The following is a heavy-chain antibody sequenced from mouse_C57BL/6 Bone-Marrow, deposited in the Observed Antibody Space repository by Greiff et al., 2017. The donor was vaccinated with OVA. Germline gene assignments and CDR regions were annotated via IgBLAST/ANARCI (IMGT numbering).Heavy chain of an antibody. CDR3: AFLLHSPAWFAY. D-gene: IGHD2-10*01. V-gene: IGHV1-76*01. CDR2: IYPGSGNT. J-gene: IGHJ3*01. CDR1: GYTFIAYY. Sequence: VQLQQSGAELVRPGASVKLSCKASGYTFIAYYINWVKQRPAQGLEWIARIYPGSGNTYYNEKFKGKATLTAEKSSSTAYMQLSSLTTEDSAVYICAFLLHSPAWFAYWGQGTLVTVSA.